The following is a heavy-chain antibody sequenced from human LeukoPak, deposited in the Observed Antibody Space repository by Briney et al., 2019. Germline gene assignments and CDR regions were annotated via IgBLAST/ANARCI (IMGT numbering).Heavy chain of an antibody. J-gene: IGHJ4*02. Sequence: SVKVSCKASGYTFTSYGISWVRQAPGQGLEWMGGIIPIFGTANYAQKFQGRVTITADESTSTAYMELSSLRSEDTAVYYCARDHHYYDSSGYYSFDYWGQGTLVTVSS. CDR2: IIPIFGTA. V-gene: IGHV1-69*13. CDR3: ARDHHYYDSSGYYSFDY. D-gene: IGHD3-22*01. CDR1: GYTFTSYG.